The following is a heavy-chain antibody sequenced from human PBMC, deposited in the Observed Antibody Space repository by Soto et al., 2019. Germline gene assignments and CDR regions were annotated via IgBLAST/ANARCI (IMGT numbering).Heavy chain of an antibody. V-gene: IGHV3-30*03. CDR1: GFTSSTYC. CDR3: ASPHCNRGSCDWGFYDY. Sequence: GASLTSSCAASGFTSSTYCMHWVRQAPGKGLEWVAVISYDGSNKFYADSVRGRFTISRENSKITLYLRLNSLSAEDTALYYCASPHCNRGSCDWGFYDYGGQGTLVTLSS. D-gene: IGHD2-15*01. J-gene: IGHJ4*02. CDR2: ISYDGSNK.